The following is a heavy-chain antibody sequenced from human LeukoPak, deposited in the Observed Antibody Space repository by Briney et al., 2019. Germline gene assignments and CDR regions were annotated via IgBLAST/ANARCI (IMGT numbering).Heavy chain of an antibody. V-gene: IGHV1-46*01. CDR1: GYTFTSYY. Sequence: GASVKVSCKASGYTFTSYYMHWVRQAPGQGLEWMGIINPSGGSTSYAQKFQGRVTMTRDTSTSTVYMELSSLRSDDTAVYYCAILASAGTLDLDYWGQGTLVTVSS. CDR3: AILASAGTLDLDY. J-gene: IGHJ4*02. D-gene: IGHD6-13*01. CDR2: INPSGGST.